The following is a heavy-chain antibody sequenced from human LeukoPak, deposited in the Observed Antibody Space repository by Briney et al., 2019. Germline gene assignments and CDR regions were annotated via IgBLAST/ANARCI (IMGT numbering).Heavy chain of an antibody. CDR3: ARDSYYYVSGSYYSRPDY. CDR1: KFIFSSYA. V-gene: IGHV3-30*02. CDR2: IRYDGSNK. J-gene: IGHJ4*02. D-gene: IGHD3-10*01. Sequence: GGSLRLSCAASKFIFSSYAMNWVRQAPGKGLEWVAFIRYDGSNKYYADSVKGRFTISRDNAKNSLYLQMNSLRAEDTAVYYCARDSYYYVSGSYYSRPDYWGQGTLVTVSS.